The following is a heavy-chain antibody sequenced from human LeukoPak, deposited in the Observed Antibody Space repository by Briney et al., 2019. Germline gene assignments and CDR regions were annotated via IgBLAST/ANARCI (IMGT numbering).Heavy chain of an antibody. Sequence: GGSLRLSCAASEFTFSTYWMSWVRQPLGRGLEWLANINRDGSEKYYVDSIKGRFTISRDNAKNSLYLQMNNVRVEDTAVYYCARSNQIGTVDAWGQGTLVTVSS. CDR2: INRDGSEK. CDR1: EFTFSTYW. CDR3: ARSNQIGTVDA. D-gene: IGHD2-8*02. J-gene: IGHJ5*02. V-gene: IGHV3-7*03.